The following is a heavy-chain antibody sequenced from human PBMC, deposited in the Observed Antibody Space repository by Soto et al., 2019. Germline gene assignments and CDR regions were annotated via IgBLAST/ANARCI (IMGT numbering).Heavy chain of an antibody. D-gene: IGHD5-18*01. J-gene: IGHJ6*02. CDR2: INPNSGGT. Sequence: ASVKVSCKASGYTFTGYYMHWVRQAPGQGLEWMGWINPNSGGTNYAQKFQGRVTMTRDTSISTAYMELSRLRSDDTAVYYRARETAMARDYYYGMDVWGQGTTVTVSS. CDR1: GYTFTGYY. V-gene: IGHV1-2*02. CDR3: ARETAMARDYYYGMDV.